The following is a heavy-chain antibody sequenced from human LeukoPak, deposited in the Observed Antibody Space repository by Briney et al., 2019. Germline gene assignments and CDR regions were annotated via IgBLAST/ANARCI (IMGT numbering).Heavy chain of an antibody. Sequence: SETLSLTCTVSGDSISSSSSYWGWIRQPPGEGLEWIGSIYYSGSTYYNPSLKSRVTISVDTSKNQFSLKLSSVTAADTAVYYCARANGIAAADFDYWGQGTLVTVSS. CDR3: ARANGIAAADFDY. D-gene: IGHD6-13*01. CDR1: GDSISSSSSY. CDR2: IYYSGST. J-gene: IGHJ4*02. V-gene: IGHV4-39*07.